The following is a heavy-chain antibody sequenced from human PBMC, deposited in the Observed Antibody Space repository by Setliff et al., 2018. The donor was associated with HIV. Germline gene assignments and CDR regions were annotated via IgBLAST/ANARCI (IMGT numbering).Heavy chain of an antibody. Sequence: TVSGGSXRSFYWSWIRQPPGKGLEWIGDIFYSGRTNYXXXLKRRXXXXXDTSXPQXXLKLSSFXXXXXAISYCXXXKGATRPSAEYFQNXXXGTLVTVSS. J-gene: IGHJ1*01. D-gene: IGHD1-26*01. CDR3: XXXKGATRPSAEYFQN. CDR1: GGSXRSFY. V-gene: IGHV4-59*01. CDR2: IFYSGRT.